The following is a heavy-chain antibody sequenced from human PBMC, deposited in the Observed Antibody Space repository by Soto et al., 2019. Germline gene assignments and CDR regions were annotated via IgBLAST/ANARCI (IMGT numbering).Heavy chain of an antibody. Sequence: ASVKVSCKASGYTFTGHHIHWVRQAPGQGPEWMGEIGPANGDTRYGQKFQGRVTMTRDTSITTVYMELNNLRLDDTAICYCGRGRSGQLVVFYWGQGTPVTVSS. J-gene: IGHJ4*02. CDR1: GYTFTGHH. CDR2: IGPANGDT. D-gene: IGHD1-26*01. V-gene: IGHV1-2*02. CDR3: GRGRSGQLVVFY.